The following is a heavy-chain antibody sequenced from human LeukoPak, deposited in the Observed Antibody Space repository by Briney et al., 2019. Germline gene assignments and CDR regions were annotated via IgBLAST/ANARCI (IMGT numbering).Heavy chain of an antibody. J-gene: IGHJ6*02. Sequence: GGSLRLSCAASGFTFSSYSMNWVRQAPGKGLEWVSYISSSSSTIYYADSVKGRFTMSRDNAKNSLYLQMNSLRAEDTAVYYCARTGSGSYYNLLVSSRYYGMDVWGQGTTVTVSS. D-gene: IGHD3-10*01. CDR3: ARTGSGSYYNLLVSSRYYGMDV. V-gene: IGHV3-48*01. CDR2: ISSSSSTI. CDR1: GFTFSSYS.